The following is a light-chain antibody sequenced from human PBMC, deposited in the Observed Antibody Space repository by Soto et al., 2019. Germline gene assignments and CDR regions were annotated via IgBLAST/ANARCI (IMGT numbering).Light chain of an antibody. CDR2: DAS. Sequence: EIVLTQSPATLSLSPGERATLSCRASQSVSSYLAWYQQKPGQAPRLLIYDASNRATGIPARFSGGGSGTDFTITISSLETEDFAVYYCQQRFNWPRFTFGQGTKLESK. CDR1: QSVSSY. CDR3: QQRFNWPRFT. V-gene: IGKV3-11*01. J-gene: IGKJ2*01.